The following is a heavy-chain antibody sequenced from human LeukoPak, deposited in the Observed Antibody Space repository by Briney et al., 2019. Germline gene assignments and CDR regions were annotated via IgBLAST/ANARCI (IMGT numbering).Heavy chain of an antibody. V-gene: IGHV3-23*01. Sequence: GGSLRLSXAASGFTFSSYAMSWVCQAPGKGLQWVSAISGSAGSTYYADSVKGRFTISRDNPKNTLYLQMNSLRAEDTAVYYCASYDVLTGYSRHPLKRWGQGTLVTVSS. CDR3: ASYDVLTGYSRHPLKR. CDR1: GFTFSSYA. J-gene: IGHJ4*02. CDR2: ISGSAGST. D-gene: IGHD3-9*01.